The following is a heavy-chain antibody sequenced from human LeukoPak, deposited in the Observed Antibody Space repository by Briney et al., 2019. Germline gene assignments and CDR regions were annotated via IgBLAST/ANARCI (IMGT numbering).Heavy chain of an antibody. J-gene: IGHJ4*02. CDR1: GGSISSSSYY. V-gene: IGHV4-39*07. CDR2: IYYSGST. Sequence: PSETLSLTCTVSGGSISSSSYYWGWIRQPPGKGLEWIGSIYYSGSTNYNPSLKSRVTISVDTSKNQFSLKLSSVTAADTAVYYCARALAMGDFDYWGQGTLVTASS. CDR3: ARALAMGDFDY. D-gene: IGHD3-16*01.